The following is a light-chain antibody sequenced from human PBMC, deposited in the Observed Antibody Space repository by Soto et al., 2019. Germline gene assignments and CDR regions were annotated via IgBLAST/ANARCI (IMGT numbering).Light chain of an antibody. Sequence: QSALTQPASVSGSPGQSITISCTGTSSDVGDYDYVSWYQQHPGKAPKLIIYDVGNRPSGVSIRFSGSKSGNTASLTISGFQAEDEADYYCSSYTGSRTVVFGGGTKLPVL. CDR3: SSYTGSRTVV. CDR2: DVG. V-gene: IGLV2-14*03. J-gene: IGLJ2*01. CDR1: SSDVGDYDY.